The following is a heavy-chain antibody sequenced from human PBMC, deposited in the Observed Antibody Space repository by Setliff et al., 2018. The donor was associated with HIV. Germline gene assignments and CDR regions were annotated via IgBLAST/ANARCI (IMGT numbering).Heavy chain of an antibody. Sequence: SETLSLTCSVSGDSFKSYYFSWIRQPPGKGLEWIAYMYHSGFTTYNPSLNSRVTISTDTSKNQFSLNVRSVTAADTAVYFCAKSSPSIGYISDHWGQGTLVTVSS. CDR2: MYHSGFT. V-gene: IGHV4-59*03. CDR3: AKSSPSIGYISDH. CDR1: GDSFKSYY. J-gene: IGHJ4*02. D-gene: IGHD5-12*01.